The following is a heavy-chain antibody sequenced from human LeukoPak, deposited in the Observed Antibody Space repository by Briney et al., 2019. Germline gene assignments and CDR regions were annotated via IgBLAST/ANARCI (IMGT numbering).Heavy chain of an antibody. CDR2: IRYDGSNK. CDR3: AKDLAYWGSNYYYYGMDV. Sequence: GGSLRLSCAASGFTFSSYGMHWVRQAPGRGLEWVAFIRYDGSNKYYADSVKGRFTISRDNSKNTLYLQMNSLRAEDTAVYYCAKDLAYWGSNYYYYGMDVWGQGTTVTVSS. D-gene: IGHD7-27*01. V-gene: IGHV3-30*02. J-gene: IGHJ6*02. CDR1: GFTFSSYG.